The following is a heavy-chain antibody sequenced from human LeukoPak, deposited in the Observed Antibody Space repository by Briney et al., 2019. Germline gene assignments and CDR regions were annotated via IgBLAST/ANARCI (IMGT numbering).Heavy chain of an antibody. Sequence: GASVKVSCKASGYTFTSYGISWVRQAPGQGLEWMGWISAYNGNTNYAQKLQGRVTMTTDTSTSTAYMELRSLRSDDTAVYYCARVGRYDFWSGLSGWFDPWGQGTLVTVSS. J-gene: IGHJ5*02. CDR3: ARVGRYDFWSGLSGWFDP. CDR1: GYTFTSYG. CDR2: ISAYNGNT. D-gene: IGHD3-3*01. V-gene: IGHV1-18*01.